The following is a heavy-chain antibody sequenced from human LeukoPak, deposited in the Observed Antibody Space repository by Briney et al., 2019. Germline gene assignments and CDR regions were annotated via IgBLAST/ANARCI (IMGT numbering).Heavy chain of an antibody. CDR3: ASASGAYNRITY. CDR1: QFTFSSYG. V-gene: IGHV3-30*02. CDR2: IRDDGRNT. Sequence: EAGGSLRLSCAASQFTFSSYGMHWVRQAPGKGLEWVAFIRDDGRNTFHADSVKGRFTISRDNSKSTLFLQMNSLRVHDTAVYYCASASGAYNRITYWGQGTQVTVSS. D-gene: IGHD1-14*01. J-gene: IGHJ4*02.